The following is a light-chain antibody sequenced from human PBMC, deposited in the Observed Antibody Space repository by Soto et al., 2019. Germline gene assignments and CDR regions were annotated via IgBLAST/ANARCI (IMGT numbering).Light chain of an antibody. CDR1: QSISNW. J-gene: IGKJ1*01. CDR3: QQYSYYST. CDR2: KAS. Sequence: DIQMTQSPSTLSASVGDRVTITCRASQSISNWLAWYQQKPGEAPNLLIYKASTLESGVPSRFSGSGYGTEFALTISILQPEDFATYYCQQYSYYSTFGQGTKVEVK. V-gene: IGKV1-5*03.